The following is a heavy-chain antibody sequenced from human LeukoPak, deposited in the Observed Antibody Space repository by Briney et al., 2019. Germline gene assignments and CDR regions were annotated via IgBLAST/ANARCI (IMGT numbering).Heavy chain of an antibody. CDR3: AKDQTTVTPQLFDY. V-gene: IGHV3-23*01. CDR2: ISSSGGST. J-gene: IGHJ4*02. CDR1: EFTFSNYA. Sequence: GGCLRLSCAASEFTFSNYAMSWVRQAPGKGLEWVSGISSSGGSTYYADSVKGRFTISRDNSKNTLYLQMNSLRAEDTAVYYCAKDQTTVTPQLFDYWGQGTLVTVSS. D-gene: IGHD4-11*01.